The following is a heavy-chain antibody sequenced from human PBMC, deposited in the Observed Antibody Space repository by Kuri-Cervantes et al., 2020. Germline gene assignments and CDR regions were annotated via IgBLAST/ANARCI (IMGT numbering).Heavy chain of an antibody. CDR1: GFTFSNYS. D-gene: IGHD3-10*01. Sequence: GESLKISCAASGFTFSNYSMSWVRQAPGKGLEWVSAISGSGGSTYYADSVKGRFTISRDNSKNTLYLQMNSLRAEDTAVYYCAKDPQPRLLWFGEGVYYGMDVWGQGTTVTVSS. CDR2: ISGSGGST. V-gene: IGHV3-23*01. CDR3: AKDPQPRLLWFGEGVYYGMDV. J-gene: IGHJ6*02.